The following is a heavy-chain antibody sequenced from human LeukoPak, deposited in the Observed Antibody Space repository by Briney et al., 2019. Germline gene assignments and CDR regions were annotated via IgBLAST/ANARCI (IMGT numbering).Heavy chain of an antibody. J-gene: IGHJ4*02. V-gene: IGHV3-48*03. CDR3: ATTPVRCSSTSCYVDY. Sequence: GGSLRLSCAASGFTFSSYEMNWVRQAPGKGLEWVSYISSSGSTIYYADSVKGRFTISRDNAKNSLYLQMNSLRAEDTAVYYCATTPVRCSSTSCYVDYCGQGTLVTVSS. D-gene: IGHD2-2*01. CDR2: ISSSGSTI. CDR1: GFTFSSYE.